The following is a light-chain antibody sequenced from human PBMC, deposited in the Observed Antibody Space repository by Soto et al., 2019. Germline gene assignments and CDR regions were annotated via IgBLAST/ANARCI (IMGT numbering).Light chain of an antibody. V-gene: IGLV2-14*01. CDR1: SSDVGGYNY. Sequence: QSALTQPASVSGSPGQSITISCTGTSSDVGGYNYVSWYQHHPGKAPKLMIHEVSNRPSGVSNRFSGSKSGNTASLTISGLQAEDEADYYCTSYTSSNTPPVIFGGGTNLTVL. CDR3: TSYTSSNTPPVI. J-gene: IGLJ2*01. CDR2: EVS.